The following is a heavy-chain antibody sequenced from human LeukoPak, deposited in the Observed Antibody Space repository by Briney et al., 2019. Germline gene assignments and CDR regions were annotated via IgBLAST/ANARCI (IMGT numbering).Heavy chain of an antibody. CDR1: GDSISSGDYY. Sequence: PSETLSLTCTVSGDSISSGDYYWSWIRQPAGKGLEWIGRISSSGSTNYNPSLKSRVTISVDTSKNQFSLKLSSVTAADTAVYYCARAPRIQLWSRPFWFDPWGQGTLVTVSS. CDR2: ISSSGST. D-gene: IGHD5-18*01. CDR3: ARAPRIQLWSRPFWFDP. V-gene: IGHV4-61*02. J-gene: IGHJ5*02.